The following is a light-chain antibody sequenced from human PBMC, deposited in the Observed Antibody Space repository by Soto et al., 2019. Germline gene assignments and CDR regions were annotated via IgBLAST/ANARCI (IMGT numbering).Light chain of an antibody. CDR2: GAS. CDR3: QQHGSSLTWT. J-gene: IGKJ1*01. CDR1: QSVSSSY. V-gene: IGKV3-20*01. Sequence: ERMMYHAPSTLSVSPVERANLSCMSDQSVSSSYLAWYQQKFGQAPRLLIYGASSRATGVPDRFSGSGSGTDFTLTISILEPEDFAVYYCQQHGSSLTWTFGQGTKVDIK.